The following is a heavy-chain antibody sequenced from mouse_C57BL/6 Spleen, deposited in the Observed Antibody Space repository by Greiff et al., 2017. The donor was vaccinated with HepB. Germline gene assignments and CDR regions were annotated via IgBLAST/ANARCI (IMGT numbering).Heavy chain of an antibody. J-gene: IGHJ2*01. V-gene: IGHV1-69*01. CDR3: ARLGKFQITTAPDY. CDR2: IDPSDSYT. Sequence: QVQLKQPGAELVMPGASVKLSCKASGYTFTSYWMHWVKQRPGQGLEWIGEIDPSDSYTNYNQKFKGKSTLTVDKSSSTAYMQLSSLTSEDSAVYYCARLGKFQITTAPDYWGQGTTLTVSS. D-gene: IGHD1-2*01. CDR1: GYTFTSYW.